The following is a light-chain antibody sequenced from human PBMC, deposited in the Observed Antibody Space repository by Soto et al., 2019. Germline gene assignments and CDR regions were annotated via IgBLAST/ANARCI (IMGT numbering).Light chain of an antibody. CDR3: SSYAGSNNL. CDR2: EVT. J-gene: IGLJ2*01. Sequence: QSALTQPPSASGSPGQSVTISCTGTNSDVGGYNYVSWYQQHPGKAPKLMIYEVTKRPSGVPDRFSGSKSGNTASLTVSGLQDEDEADYYCSSYAGSNNLFGGGTKLTVL. V-gene: IGLV2-8*01. CDR1: NSDVGGYNY.